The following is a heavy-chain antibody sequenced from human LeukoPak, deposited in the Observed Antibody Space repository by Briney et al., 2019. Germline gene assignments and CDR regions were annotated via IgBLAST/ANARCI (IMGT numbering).Heavy chain of an antibody. CDR2: IGTVADT. CDR3: VKSRRVGANQRGLFDY. V-gene: IGHV3-13*01. D-gene: IGHD1-26*01. CDR1: GFTFSSYD. Sequence: GGSLRLSCAGSGFTFSSYDMHWVRQVTGKGLEWVSAIGTVADTYYPDSVKGRFTISRENAKNSLYLQMNSLRADDTAVYYCVKSRRVGANQRGLFDYWGQGTLVTVSP. J-gene: IGHJ4*02.